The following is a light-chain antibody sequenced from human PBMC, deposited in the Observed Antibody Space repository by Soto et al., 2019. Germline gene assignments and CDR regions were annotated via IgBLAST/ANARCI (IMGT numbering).Light chain of an antibody. CDR3: QQYGGSPRT. CDR1: QSVRSSY. V-gene: IGKV3-20*01. Sequence: PGERATLSCRASQSVRSSYLAWYQQKPGQAPRLLIYGASSRATGIPDRFSGSGSGTDFTLTISRLEPEDFAVYYCQQYGGSPRTFGQGTKVDIK. CDR2: GAS. J-gene: IGKJ1*01.